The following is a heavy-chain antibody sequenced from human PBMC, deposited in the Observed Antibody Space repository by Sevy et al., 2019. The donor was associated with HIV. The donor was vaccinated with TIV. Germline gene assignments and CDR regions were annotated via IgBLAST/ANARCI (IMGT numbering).Heavy chain of an antibody. CDR3: ARQSSKRVEARALLDY. Sequence: GGSLRLSCAASGFIFSNSAMHWVRQAPGKGLEWVAVIWSDGSNTNYANSVKGRFTISRDNSKNTVSLQMNSLRADDTVVYYCARQSSKRVEARALLDYWGQGILVTVSS. D-gene: IGHD1-26*01. V-gene: IGHV3-33*01. CDR1: GFIFSNSA. CDR2: IWSDGSNT. J-gene: IGHJ4*02.